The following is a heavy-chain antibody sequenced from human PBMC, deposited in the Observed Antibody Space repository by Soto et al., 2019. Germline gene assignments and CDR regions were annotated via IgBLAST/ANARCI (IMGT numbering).Heavy chain of an antibody. CDR3: ARLPGPESL. CDR1: GGSFSGYY. D-gene: IGHD2-8*02. CDR2: INHSGST. J-gene: IGHJ4*02. V-gene: IGHV4-34*01. Sequence: SETLSLTCAVYGGSFSGYYWSWVRQPPGKGLEWIGEINHSGSTSYNPSLKSRVTMSADTSKNLLSLNLKSVTAADTAMYFCARLPGPESLWGQGTLVTVSS.